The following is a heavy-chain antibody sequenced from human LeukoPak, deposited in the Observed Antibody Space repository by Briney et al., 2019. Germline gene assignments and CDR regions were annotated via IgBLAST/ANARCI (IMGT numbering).Heavy chain of an antibody. V-gene: IGHV3-7*01. CDR3: ASAHYGDYEGFANINF. CDR2: IKQDGSER. CDR1: GFTFSSYW. Sequence: PGGSLRLSCAASGFTFSSYWMSWVRQAPGKGLEWVANIKQDGSERYYVDSVKGRFTIYRDNAKNSLYLQMNSLRAEDTAVYYCASAHYGDYEGFANINFWGQGTLVTVSS. J-gene: IGHJ4*02. D-gene: IGHD4-17*01.